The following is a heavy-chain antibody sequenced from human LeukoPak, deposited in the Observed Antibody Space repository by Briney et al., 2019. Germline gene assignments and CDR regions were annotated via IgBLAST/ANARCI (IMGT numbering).Heavy chain of an antibody. CDR2: ISSSSSYI. D-gene: IGHD3-10*01. Sequence: GGSLRLSCAASGFTLSRFGMSWVRQAPGKGLEWVSSISSSSSYIYYADSVKGRFTISRDNAKNSLYLQMNSLRAEDTAVYYCGREITSSMVRGVKYYGMDVWGQGTTVTVSS. J-gene: IGHJ6*02. V-gene: IGHV3-21*01. CDR3: GREITSSMVRGVKYYGMDV. CDR1: GFTLSRFG.